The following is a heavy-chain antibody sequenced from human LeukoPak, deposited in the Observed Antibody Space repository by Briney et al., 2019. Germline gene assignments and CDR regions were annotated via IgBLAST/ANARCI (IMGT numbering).Heavy chain of an antibody. J-gene: IGHJ4*02. CDR3: ARDQSRAFDY. Sequence: PGGSLRLSCAASGFTFSTYNMNWVRQAPEKGLEWVSSITSGGGYTYYADSVKGRFTTSRDNAKNSLSLRLDSLRAEDTAVYYCARDQSRAFDYWGQGTLVTVSS. CDR2: ITSGGGYT. V-gene: IGHV3-21*06. D-gene: IGHD5/OR15-5a*01. CDR1: GFTFSTYN.